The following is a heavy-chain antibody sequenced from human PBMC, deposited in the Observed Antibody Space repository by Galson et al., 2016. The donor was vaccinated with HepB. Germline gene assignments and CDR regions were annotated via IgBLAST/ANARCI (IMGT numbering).Heavy chain of an antibody. CDR2: TYYRSKWSS. D-gene: IGHD5-12*01. CDR3: ASGTGAYVQ. J-gene: IGHJ4*02. CDR1: GDSVSRHTAA. V-gene: IGHV6-1*01. Sequence: CAISGDSVSRHTAAWNWIRQSPSRGLEWLGRTYYRSKWSSDYVVSMKGRITINADTSMNQFSLQLNSVTPEDTAVYYCASGTGAYVQWGQGTLVTVSS.